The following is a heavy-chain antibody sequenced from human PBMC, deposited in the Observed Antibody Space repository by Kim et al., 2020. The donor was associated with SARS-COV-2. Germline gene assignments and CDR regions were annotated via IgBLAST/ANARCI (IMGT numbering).Heavy chain of an antibody. D-gene: IGHD2-15*01. J-gene: IGHJ3*02. CDR3: AADRLSPTLLGAFDI. V-gene: IGHV1-58*02. Sequence: SVKVSCKASGFTFTSSAMQWVRQARGQRLEWIGWIVVGSGNTNYAQKFQERVTITRDMSTSTAYMELSSLRSEDTAVYYCAADRLSPTLLGAFDIWGQGTMVTVSS. CDR1: GFTFTSSA. CDR2: IVVGSGNT.